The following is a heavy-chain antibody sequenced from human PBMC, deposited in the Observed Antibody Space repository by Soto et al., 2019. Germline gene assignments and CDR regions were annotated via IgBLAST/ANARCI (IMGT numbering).Heavy chain of an antibody. V-gene: IGHV3-30*18. D-gene: IGHD3-10*01. Sequence: VGSLRLSCAASGFTFSSYGMHWVRQAPGKGLEWVAVISYDGSNKYYADSVKGRFTISRDNSKNTLYLQMNSLRAEDTAVYYCAKLWFGELLSDYWGQGTLVTVSS. CDR1: GFTFSSYG. J-gene: IGHJ4*02. CDR2: ISYDGSNK. CDR3: AKLWFGELLSDY.